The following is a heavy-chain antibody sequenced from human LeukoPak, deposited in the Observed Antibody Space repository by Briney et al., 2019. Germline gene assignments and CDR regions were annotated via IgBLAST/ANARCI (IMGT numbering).Heavy chain of an antibody. CDR1: GFTFSSYT. D-gene: IGHD3-3*01. Sequence: PGGSLRLSCAGSGFTFSSYTMNWVRQAPGKGLEWVANIKQDGSEKYYVDSVKGRFTISRGNAKNSLYLQMNSLRAEDTAVYYCAKAIQTRYYDFWSGYHGYYYYFDYWGQGTLVTVSS. J-gene: IGHJ4*02. V-gene: IGHV3-7*01. CDR2: IKQDGSEK. CDR3: AKAIQTRYYDFWSGYHGYYYYFDY.